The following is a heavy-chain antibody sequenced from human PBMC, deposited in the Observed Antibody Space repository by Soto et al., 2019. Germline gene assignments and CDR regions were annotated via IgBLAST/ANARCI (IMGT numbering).Heavy chain of an antibody. CDR2: IYYSGST. CDR1: GGSISSYY. D-gene: IGHD3-22*01. J-gene: IGHJ4*02. CDR3: ARAPSLYGSGYPYYFDY. Sequence: SETLSLTCTVSGGSISSYYWSWIRQPPGQGLEWIGYIYYSGSTNYNPSLKSRVTISVDTYKNQFSLKLGSVTAADTAMYYCARAPSLYGSGYPYYFDYWGQGTLVTVSS. V-gene: IGHV4-59*01.